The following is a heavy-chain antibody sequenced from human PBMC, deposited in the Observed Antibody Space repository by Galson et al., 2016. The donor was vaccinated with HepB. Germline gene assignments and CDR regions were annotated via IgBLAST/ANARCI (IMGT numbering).Heavy chain of an antibody. Sequence: SETLSLTCTVSGPSISSYYWTWIRHPPGKRLEWLGYGHSTGTAEYNPSLRGRVSISVDPYTNRVSLTRTSVTAADSGLYYCARAGLLLWNDGFDIWGQGTMVTVSP. D-gene: IGHD2-15*01. V-gene: IGHV4-59*01. CDR3: ARAGLLLWNDGFDI. J-gene: IGHJ3*02. CDR2: GHSTGTA. CDR1: GPSISSYY.